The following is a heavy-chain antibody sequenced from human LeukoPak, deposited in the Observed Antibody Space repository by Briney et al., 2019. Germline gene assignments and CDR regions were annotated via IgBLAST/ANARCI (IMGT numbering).Heavy chain of an antibody. CDR1: GYTFTNYG. J-gene: IGHJ4*02. V-gene: IGHV1-18*01. CDR2: ISVFYGHT. CDR3: ARGGLYSAKQRFDY. Sequence: ASVKVSCKASGYTFTNYGISWVRQAPGQGLEWMGWISVFYGHTNYSENLQGRVTITADESTSTAYMELSSLRSEDTAVYYCARGGLYSAKQRFDYWGQGTLVTVSS. D-gene: IGHD4-11*01.